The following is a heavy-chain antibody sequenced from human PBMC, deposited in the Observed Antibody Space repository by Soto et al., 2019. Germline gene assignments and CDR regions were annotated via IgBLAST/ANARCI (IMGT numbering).Heavy chain of an antibody. CDR2: LNTYGNT. J-gene: IGHJ5*02. CDR3: GRESGETWDYEAS. V-gene: IGHV4-4*07. D-gene: IGHD1-7*01. CDR1: GGSISSYR. Sequence: SETLALTGTVSGGSISSYRWSWIRQPAGKGLEWIGRLNTYGNTHYNPSLKSRVTVSVDTSRNQFFLTLRSVTAADSAVYHCGRESGETWDYEASWGQGTPVTVSS.